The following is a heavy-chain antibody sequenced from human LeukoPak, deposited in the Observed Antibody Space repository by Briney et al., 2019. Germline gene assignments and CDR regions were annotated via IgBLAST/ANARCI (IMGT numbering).Heavy chain of an antibody. J-gene: IGHJ3*02. CDR1: GYTFTSYS. V-gene: IGHV1-18*01. CDR3: ARDQGRITMVRGVRGAFDI. D-gene: IGHD3-10*01. CDR2: ISAYNGNT. Sequence: GASVKVSCKASGYTFTSYSISWVRQAPGQGLEWMGWISAYNGNTNYAQKLQGRVTMTTDTSTSTAYMELRSLRSDDTAVYYCARDQGRITMVRGVRGAFDIWGQGTMVTVSS.